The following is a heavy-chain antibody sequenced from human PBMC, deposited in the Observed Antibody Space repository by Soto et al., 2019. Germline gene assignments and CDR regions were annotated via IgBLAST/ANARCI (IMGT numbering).Heavy chain of an antibody. J-gene: IGHJ2*01. D-gene: IGHD5-12*01. CDR1: GFTFDDYA. Sequence: GGSLRLSCAASGFTFDDYAMHWVRQAPGKGLEWVSGISWNSGSIGYADSVKGRFTISRDNAKNSLYLQMNSLRAEDTALYYCAKRGYGPPGNYWYFDLWGRGTLVTVSS. V-gene: IGHV3-9*01. CDR3: AKRGYGPPGNYWYFDL. CDR2: ISWNSGSI.